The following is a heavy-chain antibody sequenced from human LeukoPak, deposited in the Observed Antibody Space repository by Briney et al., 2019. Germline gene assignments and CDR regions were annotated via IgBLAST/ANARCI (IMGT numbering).Heavy chain of an antibody. J-gene: IGHJ4*02. D-gene: IGHD2/OR15-2a*01. CDR1: GYTFTTFW. CDR3: AAINHPTGFLY. V-gene: IGHV5-51*01. Sequence: GKSLKISCQGSGYTFTTFWIGWVRQMPGKGLEWMGIIHPSNSDIRYSPSFQGQVTVSADKSITTAYLQWSSLKASDTGTYFCAAINHPTGFLYWGQGTPVTVSS. CDR2: IHPSNSDI.